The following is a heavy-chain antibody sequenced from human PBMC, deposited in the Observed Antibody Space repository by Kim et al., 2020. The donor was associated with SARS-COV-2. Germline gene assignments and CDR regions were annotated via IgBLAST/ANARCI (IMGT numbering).Heavy chain of an antibody. Sequence: SLRLSCAASGFTFDDYAMHWVRQAPGKGLEWVSGISWNSGSIGYADSVKGRFTISRDNAKNSLYLQMNSLRAEDTALYYCAKDYCSSTSCWYFDLWGRGTLVTVSS. CDR1: GFTFDDYA. J-gene: IGHJ2*01. V-gene: IGHV3-9*01. D-gene: IGHD2-2*01. CDR3: AKDYCSSTSCWYFDL. CDR2: ISWNSGSI.